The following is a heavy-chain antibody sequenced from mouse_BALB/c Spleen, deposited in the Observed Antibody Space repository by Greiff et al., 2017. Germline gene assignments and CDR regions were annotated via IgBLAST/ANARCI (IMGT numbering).Heavy chain of an antibody. CDR3: ARRGPGAMDY. J-gene: IGHJ4*01. CDR2: ISYDGSN. CDR1: GYSITSGYY. V-gene: IGHV3-6*02. Sequence: DVKLQESGPGLVKPSQSLSLTCSVTGYSITSGYYWNWIRQFPGNKLEWMGYISYDGSNNYNPSLKNRISITRDTSKNQFFLKLNSVTTEDTATYYCARRGPGAMDYWGQGTSVTVSS.